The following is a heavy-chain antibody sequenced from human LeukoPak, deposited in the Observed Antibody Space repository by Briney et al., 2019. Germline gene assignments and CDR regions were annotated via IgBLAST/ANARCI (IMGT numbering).Heavy chain of an antibody. CDR1: GGSISSYY. D-gene: IGHD2-2*01. Sequence: SETLSLTCTVSGGSISSYYWTWIRQPPGKGLEWIGYIYSSGSTKYNPSLNSRVTISVDTSKKQFSLRLSSVTAADTAVYRATVKSQSFVPDAYNWFDPWGQGILVTVSS. V-gene: IGHV4-59*03. J-gene: IGHJ5*02. CDR3: TVKSQSFVPDAYNWFDP. CDR2: IYSSGST.